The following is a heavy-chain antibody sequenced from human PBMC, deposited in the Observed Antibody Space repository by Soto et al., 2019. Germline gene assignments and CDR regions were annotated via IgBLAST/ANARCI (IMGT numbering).Heavy chain of an antibody. CDR1: GYTFTSYA. D-gene: IGHD6-19*01. CDR3: ARVSGWYFLDY. CDR2: INAGNGNT. Sequence: QVQLVQSGAEEKKPGSSVKVSCKASGYTFTSYAMHWVRQAPGQRLEWMGWINAGNGNTKYSQKFQGRVTITRDTSASTVYMELSSLRSEDTAVYYCARVSGWYFLDYWGQGTLVTVSS. J-gene: IGHJ4*02. V-gene: IGHV1-3*05.